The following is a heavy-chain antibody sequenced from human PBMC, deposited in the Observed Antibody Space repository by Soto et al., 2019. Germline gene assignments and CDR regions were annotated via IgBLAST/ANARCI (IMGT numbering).Heavy chain of an antibody. Sequence: SETLSLTCTVSGGSIRSGDYYWSWIRQPPGKGLEWIGYIYYSGSTYYNPSLKSRVTISVDTSKNHFSLKLSSVTAADTAVYYCATIKLGSNRLDYWGQGTLVTVS. V-gene: IGHV4-30-4*01. CDR1: GGSIRSGDYY. J-gene: IGHJ4*02. D-gene: IGHD3-10*01. CDR2: IYYSGST. CDR3: ATIKLGSNRLDY.